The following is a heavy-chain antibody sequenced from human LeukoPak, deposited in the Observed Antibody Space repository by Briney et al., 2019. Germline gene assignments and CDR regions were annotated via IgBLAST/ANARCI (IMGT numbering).Heavy chain of an antibody. CDR1: GGSFSGYY. J-gene: IGHJ4*02. D-gene: IGHD1-1*01. CDR2: INHSGST. CDR3: ARDNLPRAIYYY. V-gene: IGHV4-34*01. Sequence: SETLSLTCAVYGGSFSGYYWSWIRQPPGKGLEWIGEINHSGSTNYNPSLKSRVTISVDTSKNQFSLKLSSVTAADTAVYYCARDNLPRAIYYYWGQGTLVTVSS.